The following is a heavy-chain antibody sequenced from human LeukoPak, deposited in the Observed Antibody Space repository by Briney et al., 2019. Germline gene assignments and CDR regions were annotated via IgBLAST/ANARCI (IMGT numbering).Heavy chain of an antibody. D-gene: IGHD3-9*01. V-gene: IGHV4-34*01. Sequence: SETLSLTCVLYGGSFTDYYWSWIRQPPGKGLEWIGSIYYSGSTYYNPSLKSRVTISVDTSKNQFSLKLSSVTAADTAVYYCARHPLYYDILTGYYSQGTDYWGQGTLVTVSS. CDR3: ARHPLYYDILTGYYSQGTDY. CDR2: IYYSGST. CDR1: GGSFTDYY. J-gene: IGHJ4*02.